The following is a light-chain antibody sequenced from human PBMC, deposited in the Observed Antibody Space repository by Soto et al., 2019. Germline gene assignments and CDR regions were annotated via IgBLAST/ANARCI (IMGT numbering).Light chain of an antibody. CDR3: QQYDQIPPV. V-gene: IGKV1-33*01. CDR1: QDINNY. J-gene: IGKJ3*01. CDR2: DAS. Sequence: DIQMTQSPSSLSASVGDRVTITCQASQDINNYLNWYQQKPGKAPELLIYDASNLETGVPSRFSGSGSGTDFSFTISRLQPEDIATYYCQQYDQIPPVFGPGTKVDIQ.